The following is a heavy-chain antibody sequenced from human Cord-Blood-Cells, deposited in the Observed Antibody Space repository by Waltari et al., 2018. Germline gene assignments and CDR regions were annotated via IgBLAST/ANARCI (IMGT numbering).Heavy chain of an antibody. J-gene: IGHJ4*02. CDR2: IYYSGST. V-gene: IGHV4-39*01. Sequence: QLQLQESGPGLVKPSETLSLTCTVSGGSISSSSYYWGWIRQPPGKGLEWIGSIYYSGSTYYNPSIKRRVTISVDTSKNQFSLKLSSVTAADTAVYYCARRLATIFGVVIGFDYWGQGTLVTVSS. CDR1: GGSISSSSYY. D-gene: IGHD3-3*01. CDR3: ARRLATIFGVVIGFDY.